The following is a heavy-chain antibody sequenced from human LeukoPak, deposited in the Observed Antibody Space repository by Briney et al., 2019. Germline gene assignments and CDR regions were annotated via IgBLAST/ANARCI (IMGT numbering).Heavy chain of an antibody. CDR3: ARVRSSSWYGGDY. D-gene: IGHD6-13*01. V-gene: IGHV4-34*01. CDR2: INHSGST. Sequence: PAETLSLTCAVYGGSFSGYYWSWIRQPPGKGLEWIGEINHSGSTNYNPSLKSRVTISVDTYKNQFSLKLSSVPAADTAVYYCARVRSSSWYGGDYWGQGTLVTVSS. J-gene: IGHJ4*02. CDR1: GGSFSGYY.